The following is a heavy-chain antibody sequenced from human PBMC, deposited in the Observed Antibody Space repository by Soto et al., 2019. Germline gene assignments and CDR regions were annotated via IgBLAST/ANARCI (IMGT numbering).Heavy chain of an antibody. V-gene: IGHV3-30-3*01. J-gene: IGHJ5*02. Sequence: QVQLVESGGGVVQPGRSLRLSCAASGFTFSSYAMHWVRQAPGKGLEWVAVISYDGSNKYYAESVKGRFTISRDNSKNTRYLQMKSLRAEDTAVYYCARPHSGWYRGLGNLFDPWGQGTLVTVSS. D-gene: IGHD6-19*01. CDR2: ISYDGSNK. CDR1: GFTFSSYA. CDR3: ARPHSGWYRGLGNLFDP.